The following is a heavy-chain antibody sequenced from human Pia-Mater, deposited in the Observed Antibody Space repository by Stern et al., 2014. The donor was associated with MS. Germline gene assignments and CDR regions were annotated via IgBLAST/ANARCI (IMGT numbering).Heavy chain of an antibody. V-gene: IGHV1-69*01. CDR3: ARDGRHTDNYGLDV. Sequence: VQLVQSGAEVKKPGSSVKGSCKASGGTFNVYAINWLRQAPGQGLEWMGGIIPIFGTANYAKKFQGRVTITADESTRTSSMQLSSLRYDDTAVYYCARDGRHTDNYGLDVWGQGTTVTVSS. CDR1: GGTFNVYA. CDR2: IIPIFGTA. D-gene: IGHD3-9*01. J-gene: IGHJ6*02.